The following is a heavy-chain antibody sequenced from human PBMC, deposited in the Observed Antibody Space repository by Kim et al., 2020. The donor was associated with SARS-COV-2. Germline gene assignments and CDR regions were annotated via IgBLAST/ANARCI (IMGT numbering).Heavy chain of an antibody. CDR2: ISRSSNYI. V-gene: IGHV3-21*01. J-gene: IGHJ4*02. CDR1: GFTFSTYS. D-gene: IGHD1-1*01. CDR3: ARERTTGTTYGFDS. Sequence: GGSLRLSCAATGFTFSTYSMNWVRQAPGKGLEWVSSISRSSNYIYYADSVKGRFTISRDNAKNSLYLQMSSLRAEDTAVYYCARERTTGTTYGFDSWGQGTLVTVSS.